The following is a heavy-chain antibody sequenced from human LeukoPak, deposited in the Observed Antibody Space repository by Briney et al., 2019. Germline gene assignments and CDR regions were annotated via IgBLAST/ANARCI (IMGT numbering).Heavy chain of an antibody. J-gene: IGHJ4*02. CDR3: AREGSSSSWWYFDY. V-gene: IGHV4-38-2*02. D-gene: IGHD6-6*01. Sequence: SETLSLTCTVSGYSISSGYYWGWIRQPPGKGLEWIGSIYHSGSTYYNPSLKSRVTISVDTSKNQFSLKLSSVTAADTAVYYCAREGSSSSWWYFDYWGQGTLVTVSS. CDR1: GYSISSGYY. CDR2: IYHSGST.